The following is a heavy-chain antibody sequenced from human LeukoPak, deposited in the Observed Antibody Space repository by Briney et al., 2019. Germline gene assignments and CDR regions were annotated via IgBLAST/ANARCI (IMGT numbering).Heavy chain of an antibody. CDR3: ARSTTRGRTGHYEGVDY. CDR2: MNPNSGNT. J-gene: IGHJ4*02. CDR1: GYTFTSYD. Sequence: GASVKVSCKASGYTFTSYDINWVRQATGQGLEWMGWMNPNSGNTGYAQKFQGRVTMTRNTSISTAYMELSSLRSEDTAVYYCARSTTRGRTGHYEGVDYWGQGTLVTVSS. V-gene: IGHV1-8*01. D-gene: IGHD3/OR15-3a*01.